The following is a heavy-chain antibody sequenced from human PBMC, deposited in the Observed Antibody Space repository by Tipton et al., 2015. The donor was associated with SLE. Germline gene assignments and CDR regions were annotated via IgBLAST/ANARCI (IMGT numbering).Heavy chain of an antibody. Sequence: SLRLSCAASGFTFRTYAMAWVRQSPGKGLEWVSLISGGGGSTHYADSVKGRFTISRDNSKNTLYLQMNSLRVEDTAVYYCAKDRSRVISDWGQGTLVTVSS. J-gene: IGHJ4*02. V-gene: IGHV3-23*01. CDR2: ISGGGGST. CDR3: AKDRSRVISD. CDR1: GFTFRTYA. D-gene: IGHD3-10*01.